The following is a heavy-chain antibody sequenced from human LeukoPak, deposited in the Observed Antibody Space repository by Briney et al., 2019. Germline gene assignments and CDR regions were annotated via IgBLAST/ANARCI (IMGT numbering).Heavy chain of an antibody. CDR1: GYTFISYA. CDR3: ASWGAVAGTGLDS. CDR2: INAANGNT. V-gene: IGHV1-3*01. Sequence: ASVKVSFKASGYTFISYAMHWVRQAPGQRLEWMGWINAANGNTKYSQKFQGRVTITRDTSASTAYMELSSLRSEDTAVYYCASWGAVAGTGLDSWGQGTLVTVSS. D-gene: IGHD6-19*01. J-gene: IGHJ4*02.